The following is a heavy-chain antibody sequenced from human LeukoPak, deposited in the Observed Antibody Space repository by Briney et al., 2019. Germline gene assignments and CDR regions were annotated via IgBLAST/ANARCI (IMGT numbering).Heavy chain of an antibody. CDR2: TFYRFKGSS. D-gene: IGHD3-16*01. CDR1: GDSVSSKRAA. J-gene: IGHJ4*02. Sequence: SQTLSLTCAISGDSVSSKRAAWHWIRKSPSRGLEWGGGTFYRFKGSSCYAESVKSRITINPDKSKNPFYLQLKSVTPEDTAVYYCARTQKGGAFDYWGQGALVTVSS. CDR3: ARTQKGGAFDY. V-gene: IGHV6-1*01.